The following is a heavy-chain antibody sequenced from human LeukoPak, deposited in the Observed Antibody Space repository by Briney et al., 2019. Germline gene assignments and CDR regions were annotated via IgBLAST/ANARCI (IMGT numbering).Heavy chain of an antibody. J-gene: IGHJ6*02. V-gene: IGHV3-23*01. D-gene: IGHD2-2*02. Sequence: GGSLRLSCTASGFTFYNYAMIWVRQAPGKGLEWVSVISGNGDGTDSADSVRGRFTISRDNSKNTLYLEMNSLRVEDTAVYHCAKGRNSYDSGCCHSPNCYYGLDVWGQGTTVIVSS. CDR3: AKGRNSYDSGCCHSPNCYYGLDV. CDR1: GFTFYNYA. CDR2: ISGNGDGT.